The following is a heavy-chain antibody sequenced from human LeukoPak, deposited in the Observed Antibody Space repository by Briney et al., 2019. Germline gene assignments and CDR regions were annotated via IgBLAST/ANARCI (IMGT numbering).Heavy chain of an antibody. Sequence: KPSETLSLTCAIYGGSFSGYYWSWIRQPPGKGLEWIGEINHSGSTNYNPSLKSRVTISVDTSKNQFSLKLSSVTAADTAVYYCARGGGYCSSTSCYGGWFDPWGQGTLVTVSS. CDR1: GGSFSGYY. CDR2: INHSGST. J-gene: IGHJ5*02. CDR3: ARGGGYCSSTSCYGGWFDP. D-gene: IGHD2-2*01. V-gene: IGHV4-34*01.